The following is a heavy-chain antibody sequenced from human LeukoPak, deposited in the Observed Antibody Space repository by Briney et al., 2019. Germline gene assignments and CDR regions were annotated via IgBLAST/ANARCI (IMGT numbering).Heavy chain of an antibody. V-gene: IGHV3-30*18. CDR2: ISYDGSNK. CDR1: GFTLSSYG. CDR3: AKTDGDYADY. D-gene: IGHD4-17*01. J-gene: IGHJ4*02. Sequence: GRSLRLSCAASGFTLSSYGMHWVRQAPGKGLEWVAVISYDGSNKYYADSVKGRFTISRDNSKNTLYLQMNSLRAEDTAVYYCAKTDGDYADYWGQGTLVTVSS.